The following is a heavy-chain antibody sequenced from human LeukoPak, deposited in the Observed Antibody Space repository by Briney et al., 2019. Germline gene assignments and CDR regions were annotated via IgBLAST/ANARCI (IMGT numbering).Heavy chain of an antibody. J-gene: IGHJ4*02. Sequence: SVKVSCKASGGTFSSYAISWVRQAPGQGLEWMGGIIPIFGTANYAQKFQGRVTMTRNAPISTAYMELSSLRSEDTAVYYCARVWGITMVRGAAYYFDYWGQGTLVTVSS. CDR1: GGTFSSYA. V-gene: IGHV1-69*05. CDR2: IIPIFGTA. CDR3: ARVWGITMVRGAAYYFDY. D-gene: IGHD3-10*01.